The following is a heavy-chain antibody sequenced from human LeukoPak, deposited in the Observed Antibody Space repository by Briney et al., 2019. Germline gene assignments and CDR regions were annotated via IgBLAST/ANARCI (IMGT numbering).Heavy chain of an antibody. D-gene: IGHD3-3*01. V-gene: IGHV3-21*01. CDR2: ISSSSSYI. Sequence: GGSLRLSCAASGFTFSSYSMNWVRQAPGKGLEWVSSISSSSSYIYYADSVKGRFTISRDNAKNSLYLQMNSLRAEDTAVYYCAKGGSRRDYDFWSGYPAFDYWGQGTLVTVSS. CDR1: GFTFSSYS. J-gene: IGHJ4*02. CDR3: AKGGSRRDYDFWSGYPAFDY.